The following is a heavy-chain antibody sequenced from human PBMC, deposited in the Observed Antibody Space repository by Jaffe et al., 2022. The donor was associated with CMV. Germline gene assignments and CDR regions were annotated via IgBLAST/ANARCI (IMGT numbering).Heavy chain of an antibody. CDR2: ISSSSSTI. D-gene: IGHD3-3*01. V-gene: IGHV3-48*02. CDR3: ASEHDFWSGYYTTIWRGDY. Sequence: EVQLVESGGGLVQPGGSLRLSCAASGFTFSSYSMNWVRQAPGKGLEWVSYISSSSSTIYYADSVKGRFTISRDNAKNSLYLQMNSLRDEDTAVYYCASEHDFWSGYYTTIWRGDYWGQGTLVTVSS. J-gene: IGHJ4*02. CDR1: GFTFSSYS.